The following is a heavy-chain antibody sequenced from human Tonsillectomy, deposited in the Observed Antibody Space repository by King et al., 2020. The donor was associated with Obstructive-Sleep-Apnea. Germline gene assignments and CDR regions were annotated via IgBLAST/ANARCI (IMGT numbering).Heavy chain of an antibody. CDR3: ARWRDGYNEAFYY. D-gene: IGHD5-24*01. V-gene: IGHV1-2*02. CDR2: IDPYSGGT. J-gene: IGHJ4*02. CDR1: GYTFTGYY. Sequence: QLVQSGAEVKKPGASMKVSCKPSGYTFTGYYLQWVRQAPGQGLEWMGWIDPYSGGTNYAQKFQGRVTMTRDTSISTAYMELSRLGSDDTAVYYCARWRDGYNEAFYYWGQGTLVTVSS.